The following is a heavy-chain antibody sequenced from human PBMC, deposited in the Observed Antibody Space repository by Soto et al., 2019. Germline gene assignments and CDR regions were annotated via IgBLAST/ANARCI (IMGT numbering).Heavy chain of an antibody. CDR3: DRGPTFH. CDR1: GASLSSYY. D-gene: IGHD1-26*01. V-gene: IGHV4-59*12. J-gene: IGHJ4*02. CDR2: IYYSGST. Sequence: SETLSLTCVVSGASLSSYYWSWIRQPPGKGLEWIGYIYYSGSTNYNPSLKNRVTISVDTSKNQFSLKLSSVTAADTAVYYCDRGPTFHWGQGTLVTLSS.